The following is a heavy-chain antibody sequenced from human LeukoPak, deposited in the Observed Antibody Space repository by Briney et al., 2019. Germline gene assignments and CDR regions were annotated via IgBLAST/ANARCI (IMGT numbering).Heavy chain of an antibody. Sequence: SVKVSCKASGYTFTGYYMHWVRQAPGQGLEWMGRINPNSGDTNYAQKFQGRVTMTRDTSISTAYMELSRLRSDDTAVYYCARVISGSSWYKYDYWGQGPLVTVSS. CDR1: GYTFTGYY. CDR3: ARVISGSSWYKYDY. J-gene: IGHJ4*02. CDR2: INPNSGDT. V-gene: IGHV1-2*06. D-gene: IGHD6-13*01.